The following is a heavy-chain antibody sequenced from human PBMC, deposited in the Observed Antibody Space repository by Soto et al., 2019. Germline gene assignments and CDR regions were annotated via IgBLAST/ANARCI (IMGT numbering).Heavy chain of an antibody. CDR2: TSGGGDDI. J-gene: IGHJ3*01. V-gene: IGHV3-23*01. CDR3: AKDSISYNGIYDAFDV. Sequence: VQLLESGGGLVQPGGSLRLSCEASGFTFSNYAMAWVRQTPGEGPEWVSTSGGGDDIFYAESVQGRFIISRDDSRSTMDLQMDNLRVEDTAIYFCAKDSISYNGIYDAFDVWGQGTVVTVSS. CDR1: GFTFSNYA. D-gene: IGHD3-3*02.